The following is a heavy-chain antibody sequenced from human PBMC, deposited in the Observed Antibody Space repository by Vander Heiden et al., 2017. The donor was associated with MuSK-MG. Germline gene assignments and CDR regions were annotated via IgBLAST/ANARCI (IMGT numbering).Heavy chain of an antibody. Sequence: QLQLQESGPGLVKPSETLSLTCTVSGGSISSSSYYWGWIRQPPGKGLEWIGSIYYSGSTYYNTSLKSRVTISVDTSKNQFSRKLSSVTAAETAVYYCARHRLELLPRSFGAALDYWGQGTLVTVSS. J-gene: IGHJ4*02. CDR2: IYYSGST. D-gene: IGHD1-26*01. CDR1: GGSISSSSYY. V-gene: IGHV4-39*01. CDR3: ARHRLELLPRSFGAALDY.